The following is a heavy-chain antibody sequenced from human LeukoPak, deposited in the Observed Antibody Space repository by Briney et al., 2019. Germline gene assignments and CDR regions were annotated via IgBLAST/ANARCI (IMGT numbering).Heavy chain of an antibody. V-gene: IGHV3-74*01. Sequence: GTSLRLSCAASGFTFDDYAMHWVRQAPGKGLEWVSRINSDGSNTSYADSVKGRFTISRDNAKNTLYLQMNSLRAEDTAVYYCAREWRYCSGGSCPRPYYYYGMDVWGQGTTVTVSS. CDR1: GFTFDDYA. J-gene: IGHJ6*02. D-gene: IGHD2-15*01. CDR3: AREWRYCSGGSCPRPYYYYGMDV. CDR2: INSDGSNT.